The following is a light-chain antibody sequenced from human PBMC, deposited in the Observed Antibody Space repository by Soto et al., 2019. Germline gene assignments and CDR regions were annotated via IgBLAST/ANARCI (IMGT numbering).Light chain of an antibody. CDR3: QQTFDTPFT. J-gene: IGKJ3*01. V-gene: IGKV1-39*01. Sequence: DIQMTQSPSSLSASVGDRVTITCRASQNITTYLNWYQQEPGKHPNLLIYGAFHLQSRVTSRFSGTGPATHFTLTISSLQPGDFATYYCQQTFDTPFTFGPGTKV. CDR2: GAF. CDR1: QNITTY.